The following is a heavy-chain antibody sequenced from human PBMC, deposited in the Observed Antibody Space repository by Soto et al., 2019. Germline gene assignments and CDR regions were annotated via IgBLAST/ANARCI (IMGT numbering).Heavy chain of an antibody. Sequence: XCGAGLLKPSETLSLSCAVSAEXFSTXXWNWIRQSPXXGRERIGEINHTGRNNYNPSLKSRVTMTIDMSKNQLSLRLTSVTAADTGVYYCARGGSSEWQVALDIWGQGTMVTVSS. CDR3: ARGGSSEWQVALDI. D-gene: IGHD6-19*01. J-gene: IGHJ3*02. V-gene: IGHV4-34*01. CDR1: AEXFSTXX. CDR2: INHTGRN.